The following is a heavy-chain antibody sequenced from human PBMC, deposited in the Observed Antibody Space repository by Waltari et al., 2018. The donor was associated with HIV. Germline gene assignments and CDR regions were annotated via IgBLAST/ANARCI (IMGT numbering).Heavy chain of an antibody. D-gene: IGHD1-26*01. J-gene: IGHJ3*01. V-gene: IGHV3-30*03. CDR3: ARDHVGGSTSLFAFDL. Sequence: QVQLVESGGGVVQPGRSLRLSCDACGFTLRDNGVHWVRQATDKGLEGVAVISYDGSQKYYADSVRGRFTVSRDNSKNTLYVLMNSLRPEDTAVYYCARDHVGGSTSLFAFDLWGQGTKVTVSS. CDR2: ISYDGSQK. CDR1: GFTLRDNG.